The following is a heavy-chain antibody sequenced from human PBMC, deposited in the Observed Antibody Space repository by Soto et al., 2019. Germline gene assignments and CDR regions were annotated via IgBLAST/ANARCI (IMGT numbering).Heavy chain of an antibody. D-gene: IGHD2-21*01. J-gene: IGHJ6*02. Sequence: QVQLQESGPGLVKPSETLSLTCTVSGGSISSYFWSWIRQSPERGLEWIGYISYGGRTDYNPSLASRVTISLQPSRNQFSLNLTAVTAADAAVYYCARDQKMASDTVVAPPGAPQYYYYGMDVWGPGTTVTVSS. CDR2: ISYGGRT. CDR3: ARDQKMASDTVVAPPGAPQYYYYGMDV. V-gene: IGHV4-59*01. CDR1: GGSISSYF.